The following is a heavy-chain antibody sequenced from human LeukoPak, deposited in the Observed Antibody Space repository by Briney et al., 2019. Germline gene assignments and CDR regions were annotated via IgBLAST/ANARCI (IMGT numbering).Heavy chain of an antibody. V-gene: IGHV3-13*04. Sequence: GGSLRLSCAASGFTFSSYDMDWVRQGTGKGLEWVSAIGTAGDTYYPGSVKGRFTTSRENAKNSLYLQMNSLRVGDTAVYYCARGRGWGTFDIWGQGKMVTVSS. J-gene: IGHJ3*02. CDR2: IGTAGDT. CDR1: GFTFSSYD. D-gene: IGHD3-10*01. CDR3: ARGRGWGTFDI.